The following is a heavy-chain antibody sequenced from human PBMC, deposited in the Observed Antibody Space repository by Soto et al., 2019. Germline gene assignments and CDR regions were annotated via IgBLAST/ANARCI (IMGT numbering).Heavy chain of an antibody. V-gene: IGHV4-31*03. J-gene: IGHJ1*01. CDR1: GGSISSGGYY. D-gene: IGHD6-19*01. Sequence: PSETLSLTCTVSGGSISSGGYYWSWIRQYPGLGLEWIGAVYYTGSTYYKRPLKSRLTMSVDTSKNQFSLMLTSVTAADTAVYYCAREYSSGWYGYLKHWGQGIPVTVYS. CDR3: AREYSSGWYGYLKH. CDR2: VYYTGST.